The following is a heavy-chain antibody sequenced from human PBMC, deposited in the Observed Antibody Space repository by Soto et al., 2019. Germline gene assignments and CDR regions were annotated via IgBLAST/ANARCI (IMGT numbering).Heavy chain of an antibody. CDR2: IHGGGSTT. V-gene: IGHV3-74*01. CDR3: ARDLGGGHYGFGN. J-gene: IGHJ4*02. Sequence: EVQLVESGGVLVQPGGSLRLSCVASGFTFSNFWMHWVRQPPGKGLVWVSQIHGGGSTTIYADSVKGRFIISRDNAKNKLYLQMNTLRAEDTAVYYCARDLGGGHYGFGNLGQGTLVTVSS. CDR1: GFTFSNFW. D-gene: IGHD3-10*01.